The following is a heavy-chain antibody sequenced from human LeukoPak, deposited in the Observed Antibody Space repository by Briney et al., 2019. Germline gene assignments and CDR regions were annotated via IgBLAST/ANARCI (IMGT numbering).Heavy chain of an antibody. CDR1: GGSINNYY. CDR2: THDSGST. V-gene: IGHV4-59*01. J-gene: IGHJ3*01. CDR3: ARNYCGDDCFAFDF. Sequence: SETLSLTCTVSGGSINNYYWSWIRQPPGKGREYIGYTHDSGSTNSNPSLKSRFTMSVDTSKNQFSLKLKSVTAADTAVYYCARNYCGDDCFAFDFWGQGTMVTVSS. D-gene: IGHD2-21*02.